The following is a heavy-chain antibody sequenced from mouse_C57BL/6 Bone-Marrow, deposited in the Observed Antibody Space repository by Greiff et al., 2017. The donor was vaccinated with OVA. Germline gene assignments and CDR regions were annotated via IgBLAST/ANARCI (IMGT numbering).Heavy chain of an antibody. D-gene: IGHD3-2*02. Sequence: EVQLQESGAELVRPGASVKLSCTASGFNIKDYYMHWVKQRPEQGLEWIGRIDPEDGDTEYAPKFQGKATMTADTSSNTAYLQLSSLTSEDTAVYYCTTPSQTAQATCRTWFAYWGQGTLVTVSA. V-gene: IGHV14-1*01. CDR2: IDPEDGDT. CDR1: GFNIKDYY. J-gene: IGHJ3*01. CDR3: TTPSQTAQATCRTWFAY.